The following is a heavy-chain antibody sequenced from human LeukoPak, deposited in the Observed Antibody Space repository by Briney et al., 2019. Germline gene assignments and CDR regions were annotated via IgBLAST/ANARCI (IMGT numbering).Heavy chain of an antibody. J-gene: IGHJ4*02. CDR3: AKGYDYGDYGGFYFDY. Sequence: GGSLRLSCAASGFTFSSYAMSWVRLAPGKGLEWVSAISGSGGSTYYADSVKGRFTISRDNSKNTLYLQMNSLRAEDTAVYYCAKGYDYGDYGGFYFDYWGQGTLVTVSS. D-gene: IGHD4-17*01. V-gene: IGHV3-23*01. CDR1: GFTFSSYA. CDR2: ISGSGGST.